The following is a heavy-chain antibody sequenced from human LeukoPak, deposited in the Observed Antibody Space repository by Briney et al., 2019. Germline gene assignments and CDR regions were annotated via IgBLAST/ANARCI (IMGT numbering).Heavy chain of an antibody. V-gene: IGHV3-7*01. CDR1: GFTFSSYW. CDR3: ARVDRYSSSWYEYYYYYMDV. CDR2: IKQDGSEK. J-gene: IGHJ6*03. Sequence: GGSLRLSCAASGFTFSSYWMSWVRQAPGKGLEWVANIKQDGSEKYYVDSVKGRFTISRDNAKNSLYLQMNSLRAEDTAVYYCARVDRYSSSWYEYYYYYMDVWGKGTTVTVSS. D-gene: IGHD6-13*01.